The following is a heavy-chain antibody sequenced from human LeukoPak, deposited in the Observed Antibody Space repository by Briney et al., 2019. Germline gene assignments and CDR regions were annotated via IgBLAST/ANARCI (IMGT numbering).Heavy chain of an antibody. D-gene: IGHD2-15*01. CDR3: ARDRRTYCSGGSCYLGY. J-gene: IGHJ4*02. V-gene: IGHV3-7*01. Sequence: PGGSLRLSCVASGFTFSNYGMHWVRQAPGKGLEWVANIKQDGSEKYYVDSVKGRFTISRDNAKNSLYLQMNSLRAEDTAVYYCARDRRTYCSGGSCYLGYWGQGTLVTVSS. CDR1: GFTFSNYG. CDR2: IKQDGSEK.